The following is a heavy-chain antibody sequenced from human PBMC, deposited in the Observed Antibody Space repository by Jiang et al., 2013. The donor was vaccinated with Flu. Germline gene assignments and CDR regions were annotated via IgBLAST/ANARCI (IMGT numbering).Heavy chain of an antibody. CDR3: ARHGGFQYESSGHYIETPFDQ. V-gene: IGHV4-59*08. CDR1: GGSLSNYY. D-gene: IGHD3-22*01. Sequence: QLVESGPGLVKPSETLSLTCSVSGGSLSNYYWSWIRQPPGKGLEWIGYIYYTGNTNYNASLSSRVTISLDASKNQVSLKLSSSTAADTAVYYCARHGGFQYESSGHYIETPFDQWGQGTLVTVSS. J-gene: IGHJ4*02. CDR2: IYYTGNT.